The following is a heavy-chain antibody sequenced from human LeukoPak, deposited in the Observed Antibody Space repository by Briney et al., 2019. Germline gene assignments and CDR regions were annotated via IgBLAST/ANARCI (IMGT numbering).Heavy chain of an antibody. CDR3: SKIFPGSWIDP. D-gene: IGHD2-21*01. J-gene: IGHJ5*02. V-gene: IGHV4-4*07. CDR1: GGSISSYY. CDR2: IYTSGNT. Sequence: SETLSLTCTVSGGSISSYYWVWIRQPAGKELEWIGRIYTSGNTNYNPSLKSRVTMSVDTSKNQFSLKLNSVTAADTAVYYCSKIFPGSWIDPWGQGTLVTVSS.